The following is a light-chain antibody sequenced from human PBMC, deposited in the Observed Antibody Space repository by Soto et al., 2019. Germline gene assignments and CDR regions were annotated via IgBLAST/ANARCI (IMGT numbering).Light chain of an antibody. J-gene: IGKJ1*01. CDR1: QSVSSSY. CDR2: GAS. Sequence: EIVLTQSPGTLSLSPGERATLSCRASQSVSSSYLAWYQQKPGQAPRLLIYGASSRATGIPDRFSGSGSGTDFTLTISRLEPEDFAVYYCQQYGNSPPMTFGQGTKVDIK. V-gene: IGKV3-20*01. CDR3: QQYGNSPPMT.